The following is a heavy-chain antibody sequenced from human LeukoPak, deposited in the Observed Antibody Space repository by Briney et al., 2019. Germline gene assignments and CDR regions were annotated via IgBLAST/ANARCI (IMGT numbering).Heavy chain of an antibody. J-gene: IGHJ4*02. V-gene: IGHV3-43*02. CDR3: AKDMANYDSSGYHDY. CDR2: ISGDGGST. Sequence: GGSLRLSCAASGFTFDDYAMHWVRQAPGKGLEWVSLISGDGGSTYYADSVKGRFTISRDNSKNSLYLQVNSLRTEDTALYYCAKDMANYDSSGYHDYWGQGTLVTVSS. CDR1: GFTFDDYA. D-gene: IGHD3-22*01.